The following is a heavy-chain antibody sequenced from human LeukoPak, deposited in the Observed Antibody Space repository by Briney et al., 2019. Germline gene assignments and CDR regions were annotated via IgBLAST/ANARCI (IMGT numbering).Heavy chain of an antibody. V-gene: IGHV3-20*04. CDR2: INWNGGST. CDR1: GFTFDDYG. J-gene: IGHJ4*02. D-gene: IGHD3-9*01. Sequence: PGGSLRLSCAASGFTFDDYGMSWVRQAPGKGLEWVSGINWNGGSTGYADSVKGRFTISRDNAKNSLYLQMNSLRAEDTAVSYCARTQGGIDILTGYYGMGGVDYWGQGTLVTVSS. CDR3: ARTQGGIDILTGYYGMGGVDY.